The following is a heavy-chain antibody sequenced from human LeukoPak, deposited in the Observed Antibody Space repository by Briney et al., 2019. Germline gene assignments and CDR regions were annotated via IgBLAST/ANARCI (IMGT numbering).Heavy chain of an antibody. CDR2: IKQDGSEK. Sequence: GESLKTSCAASGFTFNSYWMSWVRQAPGKGLEWVANIKQDGSEKYYVDSVKGRFTISRDNAKNSLYLHMNSLRAEDTAVYYCASVREWQLQNAPFDYWGQGTLVTVSS. J-gene: IGHJ4*02. CDR3: ASVREWQLQNAPFDY. V-gene: IGHV3-7*01. CDR1: GFTFNSYW. D-gene: IGHD1-26*01.